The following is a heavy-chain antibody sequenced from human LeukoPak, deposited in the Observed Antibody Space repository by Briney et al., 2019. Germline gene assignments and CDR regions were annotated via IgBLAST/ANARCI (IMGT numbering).Heavy chain of an antibody. J-gene: IGHJ3*02. D-gene: IGHD3-22*01. V-gene: IGHV1-2*02. CDR2: INPNSGGT. Sequence: ASVKVSCKASGYTFTGYYMHWVRQAPGQGLEWMGWINPNSGGTNYAQKFQGRVTMTRDTSISTAYMELSRLRSDDTAVYYCARDAGYYYDSSGLDAFDIWGQGTMVTVSS. CDR1: GYTFTGYY. CDR3: ARDAGYYYDSSGLDAFDI.